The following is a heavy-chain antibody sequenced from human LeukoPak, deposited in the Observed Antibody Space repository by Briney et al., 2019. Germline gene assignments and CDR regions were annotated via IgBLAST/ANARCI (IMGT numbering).Heavy chain of an antibody. J-gene: IGHJ5*02. CDR2: IYSGGST. V-gene: IGHV3-66*01. Sequence: GGSLRLSCAAPGFTVSSNYMSWVRQAPGKGLEWVSVIYSGGSTYYADSVKGRFTISRDNSKNTLYLQMNSLRAEDTAVYYCARVIIISVARWFDPWGQGTLVTVSS. CDR1: GFTVSSNY. D-gene: IGHD3-16*02. CDR3: ARVIIISVARWFDP.